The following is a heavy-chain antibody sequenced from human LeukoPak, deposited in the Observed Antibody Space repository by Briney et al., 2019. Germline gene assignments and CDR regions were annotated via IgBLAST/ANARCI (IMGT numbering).Heavy chain of an antibody. Sequence: GASVKVSRKVSGYTLTELSMHWVRQAPGKGLEWMGGFDPEDGETIYAQKFQGRVTMTEDTSTSTAYMELRSLRSDDTAVYYCARGKYDSSGYGLDAFDIWGQGTMVTVSS. V-gene: IGHV1-24*01. CDR3: ARGKYDSSGYGLDAFDI. D-gene: IGHD3-22*01. CDR2: FDPEDGET. J-gene: IGHJ3*02. CDR1: GYTLTELS.